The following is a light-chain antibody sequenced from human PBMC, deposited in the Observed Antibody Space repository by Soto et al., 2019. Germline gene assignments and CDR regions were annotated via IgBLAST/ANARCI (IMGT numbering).Light chain of an antibody. V-gene: IGKV3-20*01. CDR1: PSVSSRY. Sequence: EIVLTQSPGTLSLSPGERATLSCRASPSVSSRYLAWYKKKPGQAPRLLIYGASSRATGIPGRFSGSGSGTDFTLTISRLEPEDFAVYYCQQYYSSPPTFGQGPKVDIK. CDR2: GAS. CDR3: QQYYSSPPT. J-gene: IGKJ1*01.